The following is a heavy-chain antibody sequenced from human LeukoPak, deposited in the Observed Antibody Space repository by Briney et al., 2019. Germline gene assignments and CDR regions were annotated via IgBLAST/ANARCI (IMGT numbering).Heavy chain of an antibody. Sequence: GGSLRLSCTASGFTFSDYSMNWVRQAPGKGLEWISYIGISSGNTKYADSVKGRFTISGDSARNSLYLQMNNLRVEDTAVYYCARDFRYAFDNWGQGTLVTVPS. V-gene: IGHV3-48*04. CDR2: IGISSGNT. J-gene: IGHJ4*02. D-gene: IGHD5-12*01. CDR3: ARDFRYAFDN. CDR1: GFTFSDYS.